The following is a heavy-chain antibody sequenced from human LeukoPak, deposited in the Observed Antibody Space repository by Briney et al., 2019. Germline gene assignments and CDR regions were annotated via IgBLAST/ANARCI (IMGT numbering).Heavy chain of an antibody. J-gene: IGHJ4*02. CDR2: IYHSGST. Sequence: SETLSLTCAVCGGSISSSNWWSWVRQPPGKGLEWIGEIYHSGSTNYNPSLKSRVTISVDKSKNQFSLKLSSVTAADTAVYYCARDGVSGRAFDYWGQGTLVTVSS. CDR1: GGSISSSNW. CDR3: ARDGVSGRAFDY. V-gene: IGHV4-4*02. D-gene: IGHD3-10*01.